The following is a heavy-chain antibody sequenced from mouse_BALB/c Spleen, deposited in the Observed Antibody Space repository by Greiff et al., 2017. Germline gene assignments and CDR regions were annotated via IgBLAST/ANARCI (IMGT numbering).Heavy chain of an antibody. J-gene: IGHJ4*01. CDR1: GFTFSSFG. CDR2: ISSGSSTI. V-gene: IGHV5-17*02. D-gene: IGHD2-10*02. Sequence: EVQVVESGGGLVQPGGSRKLSCAASGFTFSSFGMHWVRQAPEKGLEWVAYISSGSSTIYYADTVKGRFTISRDNPKNTLFLQMTSLRSEDTAMYYCARSYGNYDPYYAMDYWGQGTSVTVSS. CDR3: ARSYGNYDPYYAMDY.